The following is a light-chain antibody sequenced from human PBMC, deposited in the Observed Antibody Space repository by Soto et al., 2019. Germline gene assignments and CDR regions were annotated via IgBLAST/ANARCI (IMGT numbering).Light chain of an antibody. CDR2: RAS. V-gene: IGKV3-20*01. CDR1: QSVTNNY. J-gene: IGKJ5*01. Sequence: EIVLTQSPGTLSLSPGERATLSCRARQSVTNNYLAWYQQKPGQPPRLLIYRASSRAAGIPDRFSGSGSVTDFTLTISRLDPEDFAVYYCHQYRSSPSITFGQGTRLAIK. CDR3: HQYRSSPSIT.